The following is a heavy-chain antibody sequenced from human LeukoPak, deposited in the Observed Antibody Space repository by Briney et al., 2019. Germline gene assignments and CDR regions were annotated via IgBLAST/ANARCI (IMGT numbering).Heavy chain of an antibody. CDR1: GYTFTSYY. CDR3: ARDLGALLDPFDI. J-gene: IGHJ3*02. CDR2: INPSGGSA. D-gene: IGHD2-15*01. Sequence: ASVTVSCTASGYTFTSYYMHWVRQAPGQGLEWMGLINPSGGSASYAQKFQGRVTMTRDTSTSTVYMELSSLRSEDTAVYYCARDLGALLDPFDIWGQGTMVTVSS. V-gene: IGHV1-46*01.